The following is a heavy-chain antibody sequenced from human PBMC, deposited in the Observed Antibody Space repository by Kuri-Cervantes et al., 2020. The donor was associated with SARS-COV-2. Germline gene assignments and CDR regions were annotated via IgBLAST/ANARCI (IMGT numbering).Heavy chain of an antibody. D-gene: IGHD1-26*01. CDR2: ISGSGGST. Sequence: GEPLKISCAASGFTFSSYAMSWVRQAPGKGLEWVSAISGSGGSTYYADSVKGRFTISRDNSKNTLYLQMNSLRAEDTAVYYCAKGPVGATGAFDIWGQGTMVTVSS. CDR3: AKGPVGATGAFDI. J-gene: IGHJ3*02. V-gene: IGHV3-23*01. CDR1: GFTFSSYA.